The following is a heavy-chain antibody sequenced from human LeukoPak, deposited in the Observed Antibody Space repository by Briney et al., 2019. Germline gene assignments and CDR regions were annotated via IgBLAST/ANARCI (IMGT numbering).Heavy chain of an antibody. CDR1: GYTFTGYY. CDR2: INPNSGGT. D-gene: IGHD6-13*01. J-gene: IGHJ5*02. CDR3: AREIAAAEGSNWFDP. Sequence: ASVKVSCKASGYTFTGYYMHWVRQAPGQGLEWMGRINPNSGGTNYAQKLQGRVTMTTDTSTSTAYMELRSLRSDDTAVYYCAREIAAAEGSNWFDPWGQGTLVTVSS. V-gene: IGHV1-2*06.